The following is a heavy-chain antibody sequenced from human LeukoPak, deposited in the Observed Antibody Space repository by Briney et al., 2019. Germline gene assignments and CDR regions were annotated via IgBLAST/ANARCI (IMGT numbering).Heavy chain of an antibody. D-gene: IGHD3-3*01. CDR2: IYYSGST. CDR1: GGSISSYY. Sequence: SETLSLTCTVSGGSISSYYWSWIRQPPGKGPEWIGYIYYSGSTNYNPSLKSRVTISVDTSKNQFSLKLSSVTAADTAVYYCAGSPFGVVTTFDPWGQGTLVTVSS. CDR3: AGSPFGVVTTFDP. V-gene: IGHV4-59*08. J-gene: IGHJ5*02.